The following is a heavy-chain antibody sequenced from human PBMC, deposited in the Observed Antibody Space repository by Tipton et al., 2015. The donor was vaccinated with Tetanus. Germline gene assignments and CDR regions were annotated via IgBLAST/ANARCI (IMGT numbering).Heavy chain of an antibody. D-gene: IGHD1-26*01. V-gene: IGHV3-7*01. CDR1: GFTFSDYS. CDR2: IRQDGSEK. J-gene: IGHJ5*02. Sequence: SLRLSCTASGFTFSDYSMNWVRQAPGKGLEWVANIRQDGSEKYYVDSVKGRFTISRDNAKNSLYLQMNSLRAEDTAVYYCVRYSRSYGCVSWGQGTLVTVSS. CDR3: VRYSRSYGCVS.